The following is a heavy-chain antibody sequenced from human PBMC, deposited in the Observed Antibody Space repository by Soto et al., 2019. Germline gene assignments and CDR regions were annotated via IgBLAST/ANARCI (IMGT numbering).Heavy chain of an antibody. V-gene: IGHV1-69*13. J-gene: IGHJ3*02. CDR1: GGTFSSYA. Sequence: SVKVSCKASGGTFSSYAISWVRQAPGQGLEWMGGIIPIFGTANYAQKFQGRVTITADESTSTAYMELSSLRSEDTAVYYCASFDSSGYPSAFDICGQGTMVTVSS. CDR3: ASFDSSGYPSAFDI. D-gene: IGHD3-22*01. CDR2: IIPIFGTA.